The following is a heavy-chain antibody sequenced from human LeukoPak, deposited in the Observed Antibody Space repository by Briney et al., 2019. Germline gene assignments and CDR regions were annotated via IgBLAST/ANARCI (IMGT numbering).Heavy chain of an antibody. CDR1: GGTFSSYA. D-gene: IGHD3-16*01. CDR3: ARARRGGKRSLDY. CDR2: IIPIFGTA. Sequence: ASVKVSCKASGGTFSSYAISWVRQAPGQGLEWMGGIIPIFGTANYAQKFQGRVTITTDESTITAYMELSSLRSEDTAVYYCARARRGGKRSLDYWGQGTLVTVSS. V-gene: IGHV1-69*05. J-gene: IGHJ4*02.